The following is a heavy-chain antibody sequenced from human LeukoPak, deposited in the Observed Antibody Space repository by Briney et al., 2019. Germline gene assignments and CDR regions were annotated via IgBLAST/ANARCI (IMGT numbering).Heavy chain of an antibody. Sequence: PSQTLSLTCTVSGGSISSGGYYWSWIRQHPGKGLEWFGYIYYSGSTYYNPSLKSRVTISVDTSKNQFSLKLSSVTAADTAVYYCARDHMVRGAALFDYWGQGTLATVSS. CDR1: GGSISSGGYY. CDR2: IYYSGST. J-gene: IGHJ4*02. V-gene: IGHV4-31*03. D-gene: IGHD3-10*01. CDR3: ARDHMVRGAALFDY.